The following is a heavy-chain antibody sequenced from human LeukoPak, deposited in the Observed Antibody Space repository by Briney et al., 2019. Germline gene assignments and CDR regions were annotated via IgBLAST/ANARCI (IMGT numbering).Heavy chain of an antibody. CDR3: ARGAHVLMVYAPFDY. J-gene: IGHJ4*02. D-gene: IGHD2-8*01. CDR1: GLTFSNYW. CDR2: INTDGTTT. Sequence: GGSLRLSCAASGLTFSNYWIHWVRQAPGEGLVWVSRINTDGTTTSYADSVKGRFTISRDNAKNTVYLQMNSLRAEDTAVYYCARGAHVLMVYAPFDYWGQGTLVTVSS. V-gene: IGHV3-74*01.